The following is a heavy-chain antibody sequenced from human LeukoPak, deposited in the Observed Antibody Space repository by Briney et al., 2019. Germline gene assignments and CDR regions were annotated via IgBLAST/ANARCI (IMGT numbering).Heavy chain of an antibody. V-gene: IGHV3-48*03. CDR2: ISSSGSTI. CDR3: ARSIGLTGGGVDV. CDR1: GFTFSSYE. D-gene: IGHD3-9*01. Sequence: PVGSLRLSCAASGFTFSSYEMNWVRQAPGKGLEWVSYISSSGSTIYYADSAKGRFTSSRDNAKETLYLQLNSLRAEDTAVYYCARSIGLTGGGVDVWGQGTTVTVSS. J-gene: IGHJ6*02.